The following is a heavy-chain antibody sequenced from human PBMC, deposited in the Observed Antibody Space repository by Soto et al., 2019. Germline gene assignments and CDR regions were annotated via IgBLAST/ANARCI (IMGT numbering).Heavy chain of an antibody. CDR2: ISPYNGNT. V-gene: IGHV1-18*01. CDR3: TRDNHVPTRYSATYNVGFEP. Sequence: QVQLVQSGAEVKKPGASVKVSCKASGYTFTSYGVSWVRQAPGQGLEWMGWISPYNGNTEYAQKLQGRVTMTTDTPTSTEYIELRSLRRDATAVYYCTRDNHVPTRYSATYNVGFEPWGQGTLVTVSS. D-gene: IGHD1-26*01. J-gene: IGHJ5*02. CDR1: GYTFTSYG.